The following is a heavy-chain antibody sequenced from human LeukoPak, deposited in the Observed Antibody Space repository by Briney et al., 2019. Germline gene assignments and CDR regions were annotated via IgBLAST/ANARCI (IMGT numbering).Heavy chain of an antibody. CDR2: ISAYNGNT. Sequence: GASVKVSSKASNYTFNNYGINWVRQAPGQGLEWLGWISAYNGNTNYAQKLQGRVTMTTDTSTSTAYMELRSLRSDDTAVYYCVRSMTTVTTGPGSYWGQGTLVTVSS. V-gene: IGHV1-18*01. J-gene: IGHJ4*02. CDR3: VRSMTTVTTGPGSY. CDR1: NYTFNNYG. D-gene: IGHD4-17*01.